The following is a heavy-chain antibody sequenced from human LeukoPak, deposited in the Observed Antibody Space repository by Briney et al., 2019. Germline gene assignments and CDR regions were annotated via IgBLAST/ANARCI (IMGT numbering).Heavy chain of an antibody. J-gene: IGHJ5*02. V-gene: IGHV3-7*01. D-gene: IGHD3-3*01. CDR2: LNPDGSRK. CDR1: GFTFSSYW. CDR3: ARDAYDDSSES. Sequence: HPGGSLRLSCAASGFTFSSYWMTWVRQAPGKGLEWVANLNPDGSRKSYVDSVKGRFTISRDNAKNSLYLQMHSLRAEDTALYYCARDAYDDSSESWGQGTLVTVSS.